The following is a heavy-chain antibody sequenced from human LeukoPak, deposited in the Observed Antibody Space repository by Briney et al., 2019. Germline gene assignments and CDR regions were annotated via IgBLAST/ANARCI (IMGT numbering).Heavy chain of an antibody. V-gene: IGHV3-53*01. Sequence: PGGSLRLSCAASGFTFSDYYMSWVRQAPGKGLEWVSVIYSGGSTYYADSVKGRFTISRDNSKNTLYLQMNSLRAEDTAVYYCARGGELERPIGGFDYWGQGTLVTVSS. D-gene: IGHD1-1*01. CDR1: GFTFSDYY. J-gene: IGHJ4*02. CDR3: ARGGELERPIGGFDY. CDR2: IYSGGST.